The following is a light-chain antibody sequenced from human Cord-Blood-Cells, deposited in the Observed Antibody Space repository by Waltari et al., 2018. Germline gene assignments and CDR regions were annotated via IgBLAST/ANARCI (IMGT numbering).Light chain of an antibody. Sequence: DIQTTQSPSSLSASVGDRVTITCRASQSISSYLNWYQQKPGKAPKLLIYAASSLQSGVPSRFSGSGAGTDSTLTISSLQPEDFATYYCQQSYSTPTFGQGTKVEIK. J-gene: IGKJ1*01. CDR3: QQSYSTPT. V-gene: IGKV1-39*01. CDR2: AAS. CDR1: QSISSY.